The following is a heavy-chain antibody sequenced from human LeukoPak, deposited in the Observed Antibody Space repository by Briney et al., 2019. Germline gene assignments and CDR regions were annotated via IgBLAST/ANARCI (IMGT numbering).Heavy chain of an antibody. J-gene: IGHJ4*02. CDR3: AREVDYYDSSGYYYGSPFDY. CDR1: GFTFSSYA. D-gene: IGHD3-22*01. V-gene: IGHV3-23*01. CDR2: ISGSGGST. Sequence: GGSLRLSCAASGFTFSSYAMSWVRQAPGKGLEWVSAISGSGGSTYYADSVKGRFTISRDNSKNTLYLQMNSLRAEDTAVYYCAREVDYYDSSGYYYGSPFDYWGQGTLVTVSS.